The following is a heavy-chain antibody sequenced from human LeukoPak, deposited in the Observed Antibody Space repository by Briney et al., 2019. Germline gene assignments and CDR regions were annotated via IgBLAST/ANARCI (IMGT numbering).Heavy chain of an antibody. CDR1: GGSISSYY. D-gene: IGHD3-16*01. V-gene: IGHV4-59*01. CDR3: GXXSXVRLGEPLFCQNYIDY. J-gene: IGHJ4*02. CDR2: IYYSGST. Sequence: SXTLSXTCTVSGGSISSYYWSWIRQPPGKGLEWIGYIYYSGSTNYNPSLKSRGTISVDTSKNQFSLTLTSVTAADTAVYYSGXXSXVRLGEPLFCQNYIDYWGQGTLVTVSS.